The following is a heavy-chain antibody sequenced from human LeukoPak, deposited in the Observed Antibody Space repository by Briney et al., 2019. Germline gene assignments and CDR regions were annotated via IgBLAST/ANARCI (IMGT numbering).Heavy chain of an antibody. J-gene: IGHJ3*02. V-gene: IGHV4-31*03. CDR1: GGSISSGGYY. Sequence: PSETLSLTCTVSGGSISSGGYYWSWIRQHPGKGLEWIGYIYYSGSTYYNPSLKSRVTISVDTSKNQFSLKLSSVTAADTAVYYCARTPSGSYAFDIWGQGTMVTVS. D-gene: IGHD6-19*01. CDR3: ARTPSGSYAFDI. CDR2: IYYSGST.